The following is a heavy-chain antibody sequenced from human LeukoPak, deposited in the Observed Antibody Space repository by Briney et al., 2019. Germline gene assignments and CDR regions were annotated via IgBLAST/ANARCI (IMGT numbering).Heavy chain of an antibody. D-gene: IGHD3-22*01. CDR2: IRSKTNNYAT. CDR1: GFTFSGSA. J-gene: IGHJ4*02. CDR3: TRQDYYDSSNYYPFDY. V-gene: IGHV3-73*01. Sequence: GGSLRLSCAASGFTFSGSAIHWVRQASGKGLEWVGRIRSKTNNYATAYAALVKGRFTISRDDSKNTAYLQMNSLKTEDTAVYYCTRQDYYDSSNYYPFDYWGQGTLVTVSS.